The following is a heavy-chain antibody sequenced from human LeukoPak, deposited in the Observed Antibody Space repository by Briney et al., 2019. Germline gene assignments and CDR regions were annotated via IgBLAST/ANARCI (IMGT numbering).Heavy chain of an antibody. CDR3: ARDGRYCSSTSCYTGTSAFDI. J-gene: IGHJ3*02. V-gene: IGHV3-21*01. CDR2: ISSTSRYI. CDR1: GFTFSIYS. D-gene: IGHD2-2*02. Sequence: GGSLRLSCAASGFTFSIYSMNWVRQAPGKGLEWVSFISSTSRYIYYADSVKGRFTISRDNAKNSLYLQMNSLRAEDTAVYYCARDGRYCSSTSCYTGTSAFDIWGQGTMVTVSS.